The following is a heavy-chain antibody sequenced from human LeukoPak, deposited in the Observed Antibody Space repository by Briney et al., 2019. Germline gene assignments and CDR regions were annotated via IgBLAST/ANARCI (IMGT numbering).Heavy chain of an antibody. D-gene: IGHD6-13*01. Sequence: SETLSLTCTVSGGSISSYYWIWMRQPPGKGLEGRVYIYYSGSTNYNPSLKSRVTISVDTSKYQFSLKLSSVTAADTAVYYCARRGIAAAGTFDYWGQGTLVTVSS. J-gene: IGHJ4*02. V-gene: IGHV4-59*08. CDR3: ARRGIAAAGTFDY. CDR1: GGSISSYY. CDR2: IYYSGST.